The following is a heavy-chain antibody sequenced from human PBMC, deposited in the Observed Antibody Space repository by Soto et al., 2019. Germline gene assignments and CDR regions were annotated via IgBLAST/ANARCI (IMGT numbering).Heavy chain of an antibody. D-gene: IGHD5-12*01. V-gene: IGHV3-7*03. CDR3: ARGRGYSGYYFDY. CDR2: IKLDGSEN. Sequence: EVHLVESGGGLVQPGGSLRLSCAASGFSFSTSWMSWVRQAPGKGLEWVANIKLDGSENYYVDSVKGRFTISRDNARNSLYLQMNSLRAEDTAMYYCARGRGYSGYYFDYWGQGTLVSVSS. J-gene: IGHJ4*02. CDR1: GFSFSTSW.